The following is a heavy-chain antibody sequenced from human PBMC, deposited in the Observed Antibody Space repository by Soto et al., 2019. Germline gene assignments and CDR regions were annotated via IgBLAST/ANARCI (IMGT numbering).Heavy chain of an antibody. V-gene: IGHV3-30*18. CDR2: ITYDENNK. CDR3: AKCSSNYREDSGYYYSAY. D-gene: IGHD3-3*01. Sequence: GGSLRHSCAASGFPFSSYGMHWVRQAPGKGLEWVALITYDENNKFYADSVKGRFTISRDHSKNTLYLQMNSPTAEDTAVYYCAKCSSNYREDSGYYYSAYWGQGTLVTVSS. CDR1: GFPFSSYG. J-gene: IGHJ4*02.